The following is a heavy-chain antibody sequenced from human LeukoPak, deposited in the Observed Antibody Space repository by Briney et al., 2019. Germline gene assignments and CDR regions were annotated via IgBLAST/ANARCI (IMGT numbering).Heavy chain of an antibody. CDR3: ARGTVVPAAIVDY. Sequence: SETLSLTCAVYGGSFSGYYWSWIRQPPGKGLEWIEEINHSGSTNYNPSLKSRVTISVDTSKNQFSLKLSSVTAADTAVYYCARGTVVPAAIVDYWGQGTLVTVSS. CDR1: GGSFSGYY. V-gene: IGHV4-34*01. J-gene: IGHJ4*02. CDR2: INHSGST. D-gene: IGHD2-2*01.